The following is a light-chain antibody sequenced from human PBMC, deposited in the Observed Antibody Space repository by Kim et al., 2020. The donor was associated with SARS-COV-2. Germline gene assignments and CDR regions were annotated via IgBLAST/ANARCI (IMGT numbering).Light chain of an antibody. J-gene: IGKJ2*01. V-gene: IGKV3-15*01. CDR1: QSVDSN. Sequence: SPGGRATLSCRASQSVDSNLAWYQQRPGQAPRLLIYGASTRATDIPARFSGSGSGTEFTLTISSLQSEDFAVYYCQQYHHWPPMYTFGQGTKLEI. CDR3: QQYHHWPPMYT. CDR2: GAS.